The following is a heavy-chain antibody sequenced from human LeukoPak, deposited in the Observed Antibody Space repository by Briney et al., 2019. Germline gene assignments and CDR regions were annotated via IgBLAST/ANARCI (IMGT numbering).Heavy chain of an antibody. D-gene: IGHD1-14*01. J-gene: IGHJ6*03. Sequence: GGSLRLSCAASGFTFSSYSMNWVRQAPGRGLEWVSSISSSSSYIYYADSVKGRFTISRDNAKNSLYLQMNSLRAEDTAVYYCARETKEGPAVDLKPGPYFESYYYMDVWGKGTTVTVSS. V-gene: IGHV3-21*01. CDR1: GFTFSSYS. CDR2: ISSSSSYI. CDR3: ARETKEGPAVDLKPGPYFESYYYMDV.